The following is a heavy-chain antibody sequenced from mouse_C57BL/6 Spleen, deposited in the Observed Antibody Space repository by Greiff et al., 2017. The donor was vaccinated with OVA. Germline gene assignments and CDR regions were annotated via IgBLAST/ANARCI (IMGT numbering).Heavy chain of an antibody. CDR1: GYTFTSYW. CDR2: IYPGSGST. J-gene: IGHJ4*01. Sequence: VQLQQPGAELVKPGASVKMSCKASGYTFTSYWITWVKQRPGQGLEWIGDIYPGSGSTNYNEKFKSKATLTVDTSSSTAYMQLSSLTSEDSAVYYCARKGYDFYYAMDYWGQGTSVTVSS. CDR3: ARKGYDFYYAMDY. V-gene: IGHV1-55*01. D-gene: IGHD2-4*01.